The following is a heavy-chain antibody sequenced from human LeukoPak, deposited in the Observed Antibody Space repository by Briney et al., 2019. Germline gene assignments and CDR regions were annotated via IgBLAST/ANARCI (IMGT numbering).Heavy chain of an antibody. D-gene: IGHD2-2*01. V-gene: IGHV3-30*09. J-gene: IGHJ3*01. CDR1: GFTFSDYA. Sequence: GRSLRLSCTASGFTFSDYAMHRVRQAPGKGLEWVAIISYDGSKKYYADSVKGRFAISRDNSKNTLYLQMNSLRAEDTAVYYCARAGDCSGTDCYRAFNVWGRGTMVTVSS. CDR3: ARAGDCSGTDCYRAFNV. CDR2: ISYDGSKK.